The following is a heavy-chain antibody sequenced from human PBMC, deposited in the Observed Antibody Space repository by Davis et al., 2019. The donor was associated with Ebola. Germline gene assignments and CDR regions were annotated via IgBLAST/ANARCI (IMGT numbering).Heavy chain of an antibody. D-gene: IGHD6-13*01. CDR2: ISGSGGST. CDR1: GFTFSSYA. V-gene: IGHV3-23*01. J-gene: IGHJ4*02. Sequence: GSLRLSCAASGFTFSSYAMSWVRQAPGKGLEWVSAISGSGGSTYYADSVKGRFTISRDNSKNTLYLQMNSLRAEDTAVYYCAKSESSSWYGLYFDYWGQGTLVTVSS. CDR3: AKSESSSWYGLYFDY.